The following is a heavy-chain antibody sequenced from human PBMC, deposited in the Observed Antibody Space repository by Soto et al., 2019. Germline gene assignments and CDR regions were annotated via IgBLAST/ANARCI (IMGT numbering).Heavy chain of an antibody. V-gene: IGHV4-59*01. CDR2: SYYGST. CDR3: ARGSYDSSTYYNDPFDS. D-gene: IGHD3-22*01. CDR1: GCSTGSYY. Sequence: SETPSLTCTVLGCSTGSYYWRRIRQPPGKGLECIGYSYYGSTNYNPSFKSPVTISVDVSKDQFSLRPSYVPAADTAVYYCARGSYDSSTYYNDPFDSWGQGTRVTGS. J-gene: IGHJ4*02.